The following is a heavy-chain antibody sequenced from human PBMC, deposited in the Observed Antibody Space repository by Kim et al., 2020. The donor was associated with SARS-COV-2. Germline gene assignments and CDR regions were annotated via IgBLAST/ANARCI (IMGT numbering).Heavy chain of an antibody. CDR3: ARDVTYDYIWGSYRYFGY. CDR1: GGSISSSNW. J-gene: IGHJ4*02. D-gene: IGHD3-16*02. Sequence: SETLSLTCAVSGGSISSSNWWSWVRQPPGKGLEWIGEIYHSGSTNYNPSLKSRVTISVDKSKNQFSLKLSSVTAADTAVYYCARDVTYDYIWGSYRYFGYWGQGTLVTVSS. V-gene: IGHV4-4*02. CDR2: IYHSGST.